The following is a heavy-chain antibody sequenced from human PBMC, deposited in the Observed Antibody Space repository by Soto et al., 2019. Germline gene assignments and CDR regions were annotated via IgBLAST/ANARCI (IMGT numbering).Heavy chain of an antibody. CDR3: AKDAVPYNGKWDWFDS. D-gene: IGHD1-20*01. J-gene: IGHJ5*01. CDR2: IGGGGSDT. CDR1: RFTFSDFA. Sequence: DVQLLESGGGLVQPGGSLTLSCAASRFTFSDFAMSWVRQAPGKGLEWVSSIGGGGSDTYYADSVKGRFTISRDNSKNRLYLQMDSLRDEDTAVYYFAKDAVPYNGKWDWFDSWGQGTLVIVSS. V-gene: IGHV3-23*01.